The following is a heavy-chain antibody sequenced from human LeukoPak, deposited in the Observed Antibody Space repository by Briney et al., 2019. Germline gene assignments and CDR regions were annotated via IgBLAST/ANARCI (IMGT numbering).Heavy chain of an antibody. D-gene: IGHD3-22*01. CDR3: ARLPNYDSSGYYPLPNFDY. Sequence: GESLKISCKGSGYSFTSYWIGWVRQMPGKGLEWMGIIYPGDPDTRYSPSFQGQVTISADKSISTAYLQWSSLKASDTAMYYCARLPNYDSSGYYPLPNFDYWGQGTLVTVSS. CDR1: GYSFTSYW. V-gene: IGHV5-51*01. CDR2: IYPGDPDT. J-gene: IGHJ4*02.